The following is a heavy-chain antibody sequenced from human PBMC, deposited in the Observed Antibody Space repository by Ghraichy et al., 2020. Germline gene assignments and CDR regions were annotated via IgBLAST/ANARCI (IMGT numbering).Heavy chain of an antibody. CDR1: GHTFNTYY. CDR2: IDPSTGGT. Sequence: ASVKVSCKASGHTFNTYYVHWVRQAPGQGLEWMGLIDPSTGGTAYAQRFQGRVSLTRDTSTSTIFLEVSSLRSEDTAMYYCAGSNTSYYMDVWGKGTAVTVSS. J-gene: IGHJ6*03. D-gene: IGHD2-2*01. V-gene: IGHV1-46*03. CDR3: AGSNTSYYMDV.